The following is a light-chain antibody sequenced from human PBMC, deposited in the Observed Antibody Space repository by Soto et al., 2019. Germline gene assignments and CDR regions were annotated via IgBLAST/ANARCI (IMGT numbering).Light chain of an antibody. J-gene: IGKJ1*01. CDR2: DAS. CDR3: QHYNDLTLT. CDR1: QSVSSN. Sequence: EIVMTQSPATLSLSPGERATLSCRASQSVSSNLAWYQQKPGQAPRLLISDASTRATGIPDRFSGSGSGTEFTLTITSLQSEDFAVYYCQHYNDLTLTFGQGTKVEIK. V-gene: IGKV3-15*01.